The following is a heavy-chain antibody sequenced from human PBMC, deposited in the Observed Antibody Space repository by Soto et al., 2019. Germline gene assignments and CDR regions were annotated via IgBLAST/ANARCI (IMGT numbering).Heavy chain of an antibody. V-gene: IGHV1-18*01. CDR2: ISAYNGNT. J-gene: IGHJ6*02. Sequence: ASVKVSCKASGYTFTSYGISWVRQAPGQGLEWMGWISAYNGNTNYAQKLQGRVTMTTDTSTSTAYMELRSLRSEDTAVYYCATPDYNDSRSPSPFGGVDVWGQGTTVTVS. CDR3: ATPDYNDSRSPSPFGGVDV. D-gene: IGHD3-22*01. CDR1: GYTFTSYG.